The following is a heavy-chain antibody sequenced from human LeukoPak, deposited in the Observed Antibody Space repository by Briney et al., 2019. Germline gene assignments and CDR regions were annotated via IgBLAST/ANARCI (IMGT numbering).Heavy chain of an antibody. CDR3: AVAMVRGVIDY. V-gene: IGHV4-4*07. J-gene: IGHJ4*02. D-gene: IGHD3-10*01. Sequence: NPSETLSLTCTVSGGSISRSYWSWMRQPAGKGPEWIGRIYGSGTITYNPSLESRVTMSVDTSKNQFSLKLRSVTAADTAVYYCAVAMVRGVIDYWGQGTLVTVSS. CDR1: GGSISRSY. CDR2: IYGSGTI.